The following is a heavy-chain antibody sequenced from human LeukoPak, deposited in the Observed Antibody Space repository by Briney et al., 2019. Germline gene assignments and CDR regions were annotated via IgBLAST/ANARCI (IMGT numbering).Heavy chain of an antibody. D-gene: IGHD6-13*01. J-gene: IGHJ4*02. CDR2: ISSSSSTI. V-gene: IGHV3-48*01. CDR3: ARDKGGGSWYQGFDY. Sequence: SGGSLRLSCAASGFTFSSYSMNWVRQAPGKGLEWVSYISSSSSTIYYADSVKGRFTISRDNAKNSLYLQMNSLRAEDTAVYYCARDKGGGSWYQGFDYWGQGTLVTVSS. CDR1: GFTFSSYS.